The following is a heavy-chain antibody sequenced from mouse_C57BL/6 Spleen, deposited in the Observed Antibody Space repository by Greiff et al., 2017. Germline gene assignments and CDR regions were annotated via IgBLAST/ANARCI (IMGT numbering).Heavy chain of an antibody. CDR2: INYDGSST. Sequence: EVMLVESEGGLVQPGSSMKLSCTASGFTFSDYYMAWVRQVPEKGLEWVANINYDGSSTYYLDSLKSRFIISRDNAKNILYLQMSSLKSEDTATYYCARGGLFMDYWGQGTSVTVSS. J-gene: IGHJ4*01. CDR1: GFTFSDYY. V-gene: IGHV5-16*01. D-gene: IGHD3-1*01. CDR3: ARGGLFMDY.